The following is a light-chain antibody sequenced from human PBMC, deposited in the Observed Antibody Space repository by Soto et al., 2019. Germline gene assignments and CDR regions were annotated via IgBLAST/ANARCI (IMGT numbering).Light chain of an antibody. CDR2: EGS. CDR3: CSYAGSSTYV. Sequence: QSALTQPASVSGSPGQSITISCTGTSSDVGSYNLVSWYQQHPGKAPKLMMYEGSKRPSGVSNRCSGSKSGNTASLTISGLQAEDEAYYYCCSYAGSSTYVVGTGTKVTVL. V-gene: IGLV2-23*01. CDR1: SSDVGSYNL. J-gene: IGLJ1*01.